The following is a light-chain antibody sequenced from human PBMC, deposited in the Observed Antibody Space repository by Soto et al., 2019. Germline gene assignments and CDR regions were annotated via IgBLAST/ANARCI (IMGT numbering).Light chain of an antibody. CDR3: QQYNNCPFT. Sequence: EMVMTQSPATLSVSPGGGATLSCRASQGVSTNLAWYQQKPGQAPRLLIYGASTRATGIPARFSGSGSGTEFSLTISSLQSEDFAVYYCQQYNNCPFTFGGGTKVEIK. CDR1: QGVSTN. J-gene: IGKJ4*01. V-gene: IGKV3-15*01. CDR2: GAS.